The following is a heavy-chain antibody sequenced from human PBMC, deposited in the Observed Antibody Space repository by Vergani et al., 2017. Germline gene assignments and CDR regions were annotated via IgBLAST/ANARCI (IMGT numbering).Heavy chain of an antibody. CDR1: GFTFDDYA. Sequence: EVQLVESGGGLVQPGRSLRLSCAASGFTFDDYAMHWVRQAPGKGLEWVSGISWNSGSIGYADSGKGRFTISRDNAKNSLYLQMNSLRADDTALYYCAKYTKGAYYGSGSYYDYWGQGTLVTVSS. V-gene: IGHV3-9*01. CDR2: ISWNSGSI. CDR3: AKYTKGAYYGSGSYYDY. J-gene: IGHJ4*02. D-gene: IGHD3-10*01.